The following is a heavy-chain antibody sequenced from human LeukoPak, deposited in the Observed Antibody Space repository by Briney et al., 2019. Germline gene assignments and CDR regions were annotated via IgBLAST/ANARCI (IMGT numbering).Heavy chain of an antibody. CDR2: ISGGGTT. V-gene: IGHV3-23*01. Sequence: GGSLRLSCAASGFTFASYAMSWVRQAPGKGLEGGSGISGGGTTYFADSVKGRFTISRDNSKNTLYLQMNSLRAEDTAVYYCAKAVAGRGSDFWGQGTLVTVSS. CDR3: AKAVAGRGSDF. J-gene: IGHJ4*02. D-gene: IGHD6-19*01. CDR1: GFTFASYA.